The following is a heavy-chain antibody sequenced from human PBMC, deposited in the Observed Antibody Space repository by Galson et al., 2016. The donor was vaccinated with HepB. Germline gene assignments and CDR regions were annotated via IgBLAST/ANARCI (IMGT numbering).Heavy chain of an antibody. J-gene: IGHJ4*02. CDR3: GRGDQEGPTDY. V-gene: IGHV3-66*01. CDR1: GFTVSSYY. Sequence: SLRLSCAASGFTVSSYYISWVRQAPGKGLEWVSLIYSDGYSYYADSVMGRFTISRDNSRNTVDLQMNSLRVEDTAMYYCGRGDQEGPTDYWGQGTLVTVSS. CDR2: IYSDGYS.